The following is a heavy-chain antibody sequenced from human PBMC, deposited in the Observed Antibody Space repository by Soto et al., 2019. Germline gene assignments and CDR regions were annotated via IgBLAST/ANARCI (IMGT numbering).Heavy chain of an antibody. V-gene: IGHV4-30-2*01. Sequence: QLQLQESGSGLLKPSQTLSLTCAVSGGSISSGGYSWSWIRQPPGKGLEWGGYIYHSVSTYYNPSVSRRVTTEVDRAQNQFSLKLSAVTAADTSLYYCGRGPPFHWGQGPLVTVSS. CDR3: GRGPPFH. CDR1: GGSISSGGYS. J-gene: IGHJ4*02. CDR2: IYHSVST. D-gene: IGHD3-16*01.